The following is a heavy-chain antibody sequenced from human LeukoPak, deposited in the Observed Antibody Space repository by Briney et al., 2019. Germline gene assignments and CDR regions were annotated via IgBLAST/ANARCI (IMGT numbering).Heavy chain of an antibody. Sequence: SVKVSCKASGGTFSSYAISWVRQAPGQGREWMGGIIPIFGTANYAQKFQGRVTITADESTSTAYMELSSLRSEDTAVYYCARVYYYDSSGYYFEGRNWFDPWGQGTLVTVSS. D-gene: IGHD3-22*01. CDR2: IIPIFGTA. J-gene: IGHJ5*02. CDR1: GGTFSSYA. CDR3: ARVYYYDSSGYYFEGRNWFDP. V-gene: IGHV1-69*13.